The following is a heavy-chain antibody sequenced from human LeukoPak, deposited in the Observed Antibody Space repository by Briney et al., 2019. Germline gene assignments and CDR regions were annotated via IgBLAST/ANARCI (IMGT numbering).Heavy chain of an antibody. J-gene: IGHJ6*03. CDR3: AIPDSIAAAGPYYYYMDV. CDR1: GGTFSSYA. CDR2: IIPIFSTA. V-gene: IGHV1-69*05. Sequence: ASVKVSCKASGGTFSSYAISWVRQAPGQGLEWMGGIIPIFSTANYAQKFQGRVTITTDESTSTAYMELSSLRSEDTAVYYCAIPDSIAAAGPYYYYMDVWGKGTTVTVSS. D-gene: IGHD6-13*01.